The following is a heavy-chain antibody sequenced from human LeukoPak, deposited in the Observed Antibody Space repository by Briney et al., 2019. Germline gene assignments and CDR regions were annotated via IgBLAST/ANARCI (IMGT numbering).Heavy chain of an antibody. CDR1: GGSFSGFY. Sequence: SETLSLTCAVYGGSFSGFYWSWIRHVPGKGLEWIGEVNYTGSTSYNPSLKSRVTISVDTSQNQFFLLLTSVTAADTAVYYCARVAGYLPTRWFDPWGQGTHVTVSS. V-gene: IGHV4-34*01. J-gene: IGHJ5*02. CDR2: VNYTGST. D-gene: IGHD6-25*01. CDR3: ARVAGYLPTRWFDP.